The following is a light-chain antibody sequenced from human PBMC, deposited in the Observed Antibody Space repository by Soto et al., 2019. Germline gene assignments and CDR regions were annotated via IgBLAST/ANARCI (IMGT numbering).Light chain of an antibody. CDR3: HQRQSWPRT. CDR1: QAVNTR. J-gene: IGKJ1*01. Sequence: EIVMTQSPATLSVSPGDRVTLSCRASQAVNTRLAWYQHKPGQAPRLLIYLTSNRAAGIPARFSGSGSETDFTLTISDVEPEDFAVYYCHQRQSWPRTFGQGTKVDIK. V-gene: IGKV3-11*01. CDR2: LTS.